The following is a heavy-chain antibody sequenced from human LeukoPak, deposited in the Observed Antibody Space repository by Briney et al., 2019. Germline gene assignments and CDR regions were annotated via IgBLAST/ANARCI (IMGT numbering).Heavy chain of an antibody. CDR1: GYTFTGYY. D-gene: IGHD5-12*01. V-gene: IGHV1-2*02. Sequence: ASVKVSCKASGYTFTGYYMHWVRQAPGQGLEWMGWINPNSGGTSYAQKFQGRVTMTRDTSISTAYMELSRLRSDDTAVYYCARSLIVATGSDYWGQGTLVTVSS. CDR2: INPNSGGT. CDR3: ARSLIVATGSDY. J-gene: IGHJ4*02.